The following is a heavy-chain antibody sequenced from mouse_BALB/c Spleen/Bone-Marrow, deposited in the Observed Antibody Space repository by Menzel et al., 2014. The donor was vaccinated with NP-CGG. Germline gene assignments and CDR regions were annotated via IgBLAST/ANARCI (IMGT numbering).Heavy chain of an antibody. Sequence: QVQLKESGPGLVAPSQSLSITCTVSGFSLTTYGIHWVRQPPGKGLEWLGVIWAGGTTIYNSTLMSRLSISKDPSKSQVFLKMNSLQTDDTAIYYCAREGAYYRYIDYWGPGTTLTVSS. J-gene: IGHJ2*01. CDR2: IWAGGTT. CDR3: AREGAYYRYIDY. D-gene: IGHD2-14*01. CDR1: GFSLTTYG. V-gene: IGHV2-9*02.